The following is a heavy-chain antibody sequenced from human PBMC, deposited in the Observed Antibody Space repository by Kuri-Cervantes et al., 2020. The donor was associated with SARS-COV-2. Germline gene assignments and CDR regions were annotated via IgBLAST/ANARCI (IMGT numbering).Heavy chain of an antibody. CDR3: ARGVVVVAAAVIFFDY. CDR1: GGSISSSSYY. Sequence: SESLSPTCTVSGGSISSSSYYWGWIRQPPGKGREWLVSIYYGGGTYYNPSLKSRGSISVDTSKNQVSLKLSSVTAADTAVYYCARGVVVVAAAVIFFDYWGQGTLVTVSS. D-gene: IGHD2-2*01. J-gene: IGHJ4*02. CDR2: IYYGGGT. V-gene: IGHV4-39*01.